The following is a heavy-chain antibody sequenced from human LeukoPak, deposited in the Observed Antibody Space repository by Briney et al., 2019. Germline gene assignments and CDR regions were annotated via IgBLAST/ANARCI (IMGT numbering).Heavy chain of an antibody. V-gene: IGHV3-23*01. CDR2: ISGSGAGT. J-gene: IGHJ4*02. D-gene: IGHD6-19*01. CDR1: GFTFRSYA. CDR3: AKGSYSSGWANRY. Sequence: PGGSLRLSFSASGFTFRSYAMSWVRQAPGKGLGSVSAISGSGAGTYYADSVKGRFTISRDNSKNTLYLQMNSLRADDTAVYYCAKGSYSSGWANRYWGQGTLVTVSS.